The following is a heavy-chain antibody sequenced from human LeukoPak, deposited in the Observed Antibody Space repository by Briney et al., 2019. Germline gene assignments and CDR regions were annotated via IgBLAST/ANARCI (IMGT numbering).Heavy chain of an antibody. CDR2: INPNSGGT. CDR1: GYTLTAYY. J-gene: IGHJ3*02. Sequence: ASVKVSCKASGYTLTAYYLHWVRQAPGQGLEWMGRINPNSGGTTYAQKFQGRVTMTRDTSIGTAYMELSSLRSDDTAVYYCARPYYESSGLYVDAFNIWGQGTMVTVSS. CDR3: ARPYYESSGLYVDAFNI. V-gene: IGHV1-2*06. D-gene: IGHD3-22*01.